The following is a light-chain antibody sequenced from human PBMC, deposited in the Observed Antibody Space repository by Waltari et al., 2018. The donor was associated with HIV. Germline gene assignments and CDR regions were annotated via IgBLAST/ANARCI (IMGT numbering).Light chain of an antibody. CDR2: NDN. J-gene: IGLJ1*01. CDR1: RSNVGGNP. Sequence: QSGLTQPASVSGTPGQTVTISCSGSRSNVGGNPVNWYQQFPGTAPKVVIYNDNQRPFGVPDRFSGSKSGTSASLAISGLQSEDEADYYCASWDDSLTGYVFGIGTKVAVL. V-gene: IGLV1-44*01. CDR3: ASWDDSLTGYV.